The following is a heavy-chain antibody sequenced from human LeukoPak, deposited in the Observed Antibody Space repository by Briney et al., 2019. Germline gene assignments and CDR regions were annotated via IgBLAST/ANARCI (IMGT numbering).Heavy chain of an antibody. CDR2: ISTSSLYI. D-gene: IGHD1-1*01. CDR1: GFTLSSYS. V-gene: IGHV3-21*01. J-gene: IGHJ5*02. CDR3: AKSRVQGFDP. Sequence: GGSLRLSCAASGFTLSSYSMNWVRQAPGKGLEWVSFISTSSLYIYYVDSVKGRFTVSRDNAKNSVSLQMNSLRAEDTAVYYCAKSRVQGFDPWGQGTLVTVSS.